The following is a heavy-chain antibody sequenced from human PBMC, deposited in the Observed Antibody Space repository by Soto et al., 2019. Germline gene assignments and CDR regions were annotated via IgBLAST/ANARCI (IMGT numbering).Heavy chain of an antibody. V-gene: IGHV1-2*04. CDR2: INPNSGGT. CDR3: ARGGIIAAAAIDY. Sequence: ASVKVSCKASGYTFTGYYMHWVRQAPGQGLEWMGWINPNSGGTNYAQKFQGWVTMTRDTSISTAYMELSRLRSDDTAVYYCARGGIIAAAAIDYWGQGTLVTVSS. J-gene: IGHJ4*02. D-gene: IGHD6-13*01. CDR1: GYTFTGYY.